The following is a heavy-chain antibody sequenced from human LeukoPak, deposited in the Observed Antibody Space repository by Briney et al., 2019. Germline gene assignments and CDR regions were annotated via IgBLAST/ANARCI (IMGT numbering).Heavy chain of an antibody. Sequence: SETLSLTCTVSGGSISSYYWSWIRQPPGKGLEWIGYIYYSGSTNYNPSLKSRVTMSVDTSKNQFSLKLGSVTAADTAVYYCARAVDTAMLGYWGQGTLVTVSS. V-gene: IGHV4-59*01. CDR2: IYYSGST. J-gene: IGHJ4*02. D-gene: IGHD5-18*01. CDR3: ARAVDTAMLGY. CDR1: GGSISSYY.